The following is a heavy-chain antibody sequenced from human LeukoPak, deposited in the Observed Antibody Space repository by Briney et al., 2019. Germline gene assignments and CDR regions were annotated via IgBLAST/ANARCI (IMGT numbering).Heavy chain of an antibody. CDR3: TTDNPSALGYCSGGSCYDY. J-gene: IGHJ4*02. D-gene: IGHD2-15*01. Sequence: GGSLRLSCVASGFTFSSRDWMSWVRRAPGKGLEWVGRIKSKTDGGTTDYAAPVKGRFTISRDDSKNTLYLQMNSLKTEDTAVYYCTTDNPSALGYCSGGSCYDYWGQGTLVTVSP. CDR2: IKSKTDGGTT. CDR1: GFTFSSRDW. V-gene: IGHV3-15*01.